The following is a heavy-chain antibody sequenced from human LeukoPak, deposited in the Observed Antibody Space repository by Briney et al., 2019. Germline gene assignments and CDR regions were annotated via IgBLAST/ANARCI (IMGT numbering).Heavy chain of an antibody. CDR2: ISSTSTYI. D-gene: IGHD2-15*01. Sequence: GGSLRLSCAASEFTFSSYTINWVRQAPGKGLEWVSSISSTSTYISYADSVKGRFTISRDNAKNSLYLQMNSLRAGDTAVYYCARGGGNFDYWGQGTLVTVSS. CDR1: EFTFSSYT. J-gene: IGHJ4*02. V-gene: IGHV3-21*01. CDR3: ARGGGNFDY.